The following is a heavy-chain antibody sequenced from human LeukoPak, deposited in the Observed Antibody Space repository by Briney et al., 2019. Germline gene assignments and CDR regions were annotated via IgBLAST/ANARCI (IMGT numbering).Heavy chain of an antibody. CDR2: NNPNSGGT. CDR1: GYTFTGYS. CDR3: ARDLPRFGGWLSA. V-gene: IGHV1-2*02. D-gene: IGHD3-16*01. Sequence: GASVKVSCKASGYTFTGYSMHWVRQAPGQGLEWMGWNNPNSGGTDYAQKFQGRVTMTRDTSISTAYIELSRLRSDDTAVYYCARDLPRFGGWLSAWGQGTLVTVSS. J-gene: IGHJ5*02.